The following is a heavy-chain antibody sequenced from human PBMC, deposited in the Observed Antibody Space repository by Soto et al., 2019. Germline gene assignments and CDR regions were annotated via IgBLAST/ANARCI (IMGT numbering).Heavy chain of an antibody. CDR3: ARGPFRPSAMDV. J-gene: IGHJ6*02. Sequence: GASVMVSCKPSGGTFSSYAISWVRQAPGQGLEWMGGIVPLFRTTNYAQKFQGRVTITADTSTYTVYMELSGLRSEDTAIYYCARGPFRPSAMDVWGQGTSVTVSS. CDR2: IVPLFRTT. CDR1: GGTFSSYA. D-gene: IGHD3-10*01. V-gene: IGHV1-69*06.